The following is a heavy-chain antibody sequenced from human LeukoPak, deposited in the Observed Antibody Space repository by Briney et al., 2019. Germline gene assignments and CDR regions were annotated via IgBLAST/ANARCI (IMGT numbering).Heavy chain of an antibody. CDR2: IYYSGST. CDR3: ARVPYSGSYYGWFDP. V-gene: IGHV4-39*07. D-gene: IGHD1-26*01. CDR1: GGSISSYY. Sequence: SETLSLTCTVSGGSISSYYWSWIRQPPGKGLEWIGSIYYSGSTYYNPSLKSRVTISVDTSKNQFSLKLSSVTAADTAVYYCARVPYSGSYYGWFDPWGQGTLVTVSS. J-gene: IGHJ5*02.